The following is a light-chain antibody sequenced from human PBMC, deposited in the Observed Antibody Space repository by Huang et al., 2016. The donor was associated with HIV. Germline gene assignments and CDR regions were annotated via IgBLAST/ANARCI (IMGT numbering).Light chain of an antibody. V-gene: IGKV3-15*01. J-gene: IGKJ1*01. CDR2: GAS. Sequence: EILTTQSPATLSVSPGQGAALSCRASRNVSSNLAWYQQKPGQSPRLLIYGASTRATGIPARFTGSGSGTEVTLTINSLQSEDFAIYYCQQYDKWPRTFGQGTKVEI. CDR1: RNVSSN. CDR3: QQYDKWPRT.